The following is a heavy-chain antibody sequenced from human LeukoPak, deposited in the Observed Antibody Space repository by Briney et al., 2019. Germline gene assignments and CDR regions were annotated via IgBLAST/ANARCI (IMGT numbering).Heavy chain of an antibody. J-gene: IGHJ5*02. CDR2: IRYDGSNK. Sequence: GGSLRLSCAASGFTFSSYGMHWVRQAPGKGLEWVAFIRYDGSNKYYADSVKGRFTISRDNSKNTLYLQMNSLRAEDTAVYYCAREGYCSGGSCYGWFDPWGQGTLVTVSS. CDR3: AREGYCSGGSCYGWFDP. V-gene: IGHV3-30*02. CDR1: GFTFSSYG. D-gene: IGHD2-15*01.